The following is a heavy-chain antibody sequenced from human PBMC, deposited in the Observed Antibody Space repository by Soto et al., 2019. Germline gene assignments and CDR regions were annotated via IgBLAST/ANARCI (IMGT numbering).Heavy chain of an antibody. V-gene: IGHV4-59*12. D-gene: IGHD2-2*01. J-gene: IGHJ4*01. Sequence: SETLSLTCTISGGSIRNYFWPWIRQPPGKGLEWIGYIYYSGRTNYNPSLFSRVTISVDRSNNQFSLDLRFPPSADTAVYCCAREAPEGSQLENRGHGTLVTGS. CDR2: IYYSGRT. CDR3: AREAPEGSQLEN. CDR1: GGSIRNYF.